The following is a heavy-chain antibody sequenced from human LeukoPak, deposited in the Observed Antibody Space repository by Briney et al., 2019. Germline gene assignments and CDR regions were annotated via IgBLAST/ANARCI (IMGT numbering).Heavy chain of an antibody. Sequence: SETLSLTCAVYGGSFSGYYWSWIRQPPGKGLEWIGEINHSGSTNYNPSLKSRVTISVDTSKNQFSLKLSSVTAADTAVYYCARGLGSGSYYHYWGQGTLVTVSS. CDR3: ARGLGSGSYYHY. J-gene: IGHJ4*02. V-gene: IGHV4-34*01. D-gene: IGHD3-10*01. CDR1: GGSFSGYY. CDR2: INHSGST.